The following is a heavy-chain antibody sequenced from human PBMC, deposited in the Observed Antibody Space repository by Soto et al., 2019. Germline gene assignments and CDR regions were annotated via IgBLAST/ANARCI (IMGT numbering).Heavy chain of an antibody. CDR1: GVTISSNN. CDR3: ARVVAGYPPYYDYGMDV. V-gene: IGHV3-53*01. CDR2: IYSGGST. J-gene: IGHJ6*02. Sequence: GGALRVTCADSGVTISSNNMSWVRQAPGKGLEWVSVIYSGGSTYYADSVKGRFTISRDNTKNTLYLQMNSLRAEDTAMYYCARVVAGYPPYYDYGMDVGGQGTQVT. D-gene: IGHD6-19*01.